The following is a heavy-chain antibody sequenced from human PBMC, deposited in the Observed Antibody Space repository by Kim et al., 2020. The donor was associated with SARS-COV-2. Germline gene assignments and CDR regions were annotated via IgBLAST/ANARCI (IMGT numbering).Heavy chain of an antibody. CDR3: ARVADSSSSGDY. D-gene: IGHD6-13*01. J-gene: IGHJ4*02. Sequence: SVKVSCKASGDTFSSYAINWVRQAPGQGLEWMGRINAIIGIANYAQKFQGRVTITADKSTNTAYMELSSLRSEDTAVYYCARVADSSSSGDYWGQGTLVTVSS. V-gene: IGHV1-69*04. CDR1: GDTFSSYA. CDR2: INAIIGIA.